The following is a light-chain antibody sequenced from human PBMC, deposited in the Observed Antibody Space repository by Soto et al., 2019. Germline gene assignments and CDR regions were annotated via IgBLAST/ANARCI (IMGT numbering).Light chain of an antibody. CDR1: SSNIGAPYD. Sequence: QSVLTQPPSVSGAQGQRVTISCTGSSSNIGAPYDVHWYQHLPGTAPKLLIYANNNRPSGVPDRFSGSKSGTSASLAITGLQAEDEADYYCQSYDRSLSGYVLGTGTKLAVL. CDR2: ANN. J-gene: IGLJ1*01. CDR3: QSYDRSLSGYV. V-gene: IGLV1-40*01.